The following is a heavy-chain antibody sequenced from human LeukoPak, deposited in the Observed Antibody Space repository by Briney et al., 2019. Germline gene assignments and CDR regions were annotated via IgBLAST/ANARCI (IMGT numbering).Heavy chain of an antibody. CDR2: ISSSSSYI. J-gene: IGHJ4*02. V-gene: IGHV3-21*01. D-gene: IGHD3-22*01. Sequence: GGSLRLSCAASGFTFSNAWMSWVRQAPGKGLEWVSSISSSSSYIYYADSVKGRFTISRDNAKNSLYLQMNSLRAEDTAVYYCARVGHYYDSSGYYYYFDYWGQGTLVTVSS. CDR3: ARVGHYYDSSGYYYYFDY. CDR1: GFTFSNAW.